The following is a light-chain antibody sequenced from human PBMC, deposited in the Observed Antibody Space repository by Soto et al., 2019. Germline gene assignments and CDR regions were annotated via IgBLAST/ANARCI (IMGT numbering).Light chain of an antibody. Sequence: QSALTQPASVSGFAGQSITIFCTGTSSDVGGYNYVSWYQQHPGKAPKLMIYDVSNRPLGVSNRFSGSKSGNTASLTISGLQAEDAADYYCSSYTSSSTYVFGTGTKVTVL. V-gene: IGLV2-14*01. CDR1: SSDVGGYNY. CDR2: DVS. J-gene: IGLJ1*01. CDR3: SSYTSSSTYV.